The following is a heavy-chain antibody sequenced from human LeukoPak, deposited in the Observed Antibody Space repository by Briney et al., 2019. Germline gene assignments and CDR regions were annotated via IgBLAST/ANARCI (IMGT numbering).Heavy chain of an antibody. CDR1: GGSFSGYY. J-gene: IGHJ3*02. D-gene: IGHD3-22*01. CDR2: INHSGST. V-gene: IGHV4-34*01. Sequence: PSETLSLTCAVYGGSFSGYYWGWIRQPPGKGLEWIGEINHSGSTNYNPSLKSRVTISVDTSKNQFSLKLSSVTAADTAVYYCARSLYYYDSSGYYEDDASDIWGQGTMVTVSS. CDR3: ARSLYYYDSSGYYEDDASDI.